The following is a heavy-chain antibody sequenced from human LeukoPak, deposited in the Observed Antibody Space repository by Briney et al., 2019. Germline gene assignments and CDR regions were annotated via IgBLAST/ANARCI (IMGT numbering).Heavy chain of an antibody. CDR3: ARGLVDATMAIDY. V-gene: IGHV3-74*01. CDR1: GFTFSNNS. D-gene: IGHD5-18*01. Sequence: GRSLRLSCAASGFTFSNNSMHWVRQAPGKGLVWVSRINSDGSSTNYADSVRGRFTISRDNAKNTLYLQMNSLRVEDTAVYYCARGLVDATMAIDYWGQGTLVTVSS. CDR2: INSDGSST. J-gene: IGHJ4*02.